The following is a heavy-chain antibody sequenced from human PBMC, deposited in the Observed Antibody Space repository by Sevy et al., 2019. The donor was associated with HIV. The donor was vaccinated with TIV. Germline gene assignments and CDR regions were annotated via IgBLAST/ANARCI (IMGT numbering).Heavy chain of an antibody. J-gene: IGHJ4*02. CDR2: RCWNSGSL. V-gene: IGHV3-9*01. Sequence: GGSLRLSCVGSGVTFEDYALHWVRRAPGKGLEWVSVRCWNSGSLDYADSVRGRFTIFRVNAKKTLYLQMDSMISEDTALYHCAKTPITDAARFFDFWGQGTAVTVSS. D-gene: IGHD2-21*02. CDR3: AKTPITDAARFFDF. CDR1: GVTFEDYA.